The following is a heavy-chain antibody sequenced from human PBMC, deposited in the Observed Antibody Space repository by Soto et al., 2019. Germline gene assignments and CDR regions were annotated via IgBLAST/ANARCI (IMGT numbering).Heavy chain of an antibody. CDR3: ARGAAAGVDYGLDV. D-gene: IGHD6-13*01. Sequence: SETLSLTCSVSGGSISSDYWSWIRQPSGKGLEWIGRIYRSGGTNFNPSLLSRVSMSVDTSKNQFSLKLSSVVAADTAVYYCARGAAAGVDYGLDVWGQGTTVTVSS. J-gene: IGHJ6*02. CDR1: GGSISSDY. V-gene: IGHV4-4*07. CDR2: IYRSGGT.